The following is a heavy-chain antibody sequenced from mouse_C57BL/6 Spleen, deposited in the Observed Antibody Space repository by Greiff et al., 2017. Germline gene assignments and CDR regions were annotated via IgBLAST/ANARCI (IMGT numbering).Heavy chain of an antibody. CDR2: IGPEDGAT. J-gene: IGHJ1*03. V-gene: IGHV14-2*01. CDR3: APTVVGEYWSFAV. Sequence: EVQLQQSGAELVKPGASVKLSCTGSGFNIKDYYMHWVKQSTDQGLEWIGRIGPEDGATRYAPKFQGKATMTADTSSNTAYLQLSGRTSEAPAVYYWAPTVVGEYWSFAVWGTGTTVTVSA. CDR1: GFNIKDYY. D-gene: IGHD1-1*01.